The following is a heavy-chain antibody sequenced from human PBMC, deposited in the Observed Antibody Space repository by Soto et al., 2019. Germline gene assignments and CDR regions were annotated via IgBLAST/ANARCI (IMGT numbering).Heavy chain of an antibody. V-gene: IGHV3-23*01. D-gene: IGHD6-19*01. CDR2: LSGSGTST. CDR1: GFSFVNYA. J-gene: IGHJ4*02. Sequence: GGSLRLSCAASGFSFVNYAMNWVRQAPGKGLEWVSGLSGSGTSTYYADSVKGRFTISRDNSRDTLSLQMNSLTADDTAVYYCAKATTNGGWFNPFDSWGQGALVTVSS. CDR3: AKATTNGGWFNPFDS.